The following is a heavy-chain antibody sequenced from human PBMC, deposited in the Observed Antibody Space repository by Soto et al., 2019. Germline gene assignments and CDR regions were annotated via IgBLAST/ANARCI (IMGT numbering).Heavy chain of an antibody. J-gene: IGHJ4*02. CDR1: GDSISSGSYY. V-gene: IGHV4-31*03. Sequence: QVQLQESGPGLVKPSQTLSLICTVSGDSISSGSYYWSWIRQYPGKGLEWVGSIYFRGNTFYNPSLKSRLTVSVDTSENQFSLELSSVIDADTGVYFCARNPWRLAKFDFWGQGILVTVSS. CDR2: IYFRGNT. CDR3: ARNPWRLAKFDF. D-gene: IGHD2-21*02.